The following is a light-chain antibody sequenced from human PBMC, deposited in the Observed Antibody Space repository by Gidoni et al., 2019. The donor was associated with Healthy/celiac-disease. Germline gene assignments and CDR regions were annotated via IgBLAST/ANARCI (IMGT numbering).Light chain of an antibody. Sequence: EIVMNQSPDSLAVSLGERATINCKSRHSVLYSSNNKNYLAWYQQKPGQPPKLLIYWASTRESGVPDRFSGSGSGTDFTLTISSLQAEDVAVYYCQQYYSTPPTFGQXTKVEIK. CDR1: HSVLYSSNNKNY. J-gene: IGKJ1*01. CDR2: WAS. CDR3: QQYYSTPPT. V-gene: IGKV4-1*01.